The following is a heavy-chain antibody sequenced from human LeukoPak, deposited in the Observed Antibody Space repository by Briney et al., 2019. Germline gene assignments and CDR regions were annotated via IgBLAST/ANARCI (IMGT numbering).Heavy chain of an antibody. J-gene: IGHJ3*01. V-gene: IGHV3-30*02. CDR1: GFTVNSNY. D-gene: IGHD3-22*01. CDR2: IRYDGSNK. CDR3: AEFPGTYYYDSSGDYP. Sequence: PGGSLRLSCAASGFTVNSNYMSWVGQAPGKGLEWVAFIRYDGSNKYYADSVKGRFTISRDNSKNTLYLQMNSLRAEDTAVYYCAEFPGTYYYDSSGDYPWGQGSMVTVSS.